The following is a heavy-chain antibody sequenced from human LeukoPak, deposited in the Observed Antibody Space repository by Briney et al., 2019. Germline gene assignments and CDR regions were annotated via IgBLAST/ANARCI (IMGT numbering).Heavy chain of an antibody. CDR2: ISYDGANK. Sequence: GGSLRLSCAASGFTFSSYAMHWVRQAPGKGLEWVAVISYDGANKYYADSVKGRFTIARDNSKNTLYLQMNSLRAEDTAVYYCARNQRRLDYWGQGTLVTVSS. V-gene: IGHV3-30*04. J-gene: IGHJ4*02. D-gene: IGHD1-14*01. CDR3: ARNQRRLDY. CDR1: GFTFSSYA.